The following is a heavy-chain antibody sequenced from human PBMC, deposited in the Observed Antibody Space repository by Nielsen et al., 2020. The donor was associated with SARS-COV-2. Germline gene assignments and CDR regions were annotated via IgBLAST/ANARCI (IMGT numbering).Heavy chain of an antibody. D-gene: IGHD6-19*01. CDR3: ATGAGWFDP. CDR1: GGSFSSGGSS. V-gene: IGHV4-31*03. CDR2: RHYTGNT. J-gene: IGHJ5*02. Sequence: SETLSLTCSVSGGSFSSGGSSYSWIRQHPGKGLEWIGLRHYTGNTYYNPSLQSRLFISVDTSKNQFSLRLSSMTAADTAVYYCATGAGWFDPWGQGTRVTVSS.